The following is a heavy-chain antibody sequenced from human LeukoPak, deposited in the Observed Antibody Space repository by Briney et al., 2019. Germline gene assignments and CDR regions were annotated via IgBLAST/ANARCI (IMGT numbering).Heavy chain of an antibody. J-gene: IGHJ6*03. Sequence: GGSLRLSCVASGFTFSSYAMSWVRQAPGKGLEWVSAISGSGGSTYYADSVKGRFTISRDNSKNTLYLQMNSLRAEDTAVYYCARDLCGSGSYSHSYYMDVWGKGTTVTVSS. CDR2: ISGSGGST. D-gene: IGHD3-10*01. CDR3: ARDLCGSGSYSHSYYMDV. CDR1: GFTFSSYA. V-gene: IGHV3-23*01.